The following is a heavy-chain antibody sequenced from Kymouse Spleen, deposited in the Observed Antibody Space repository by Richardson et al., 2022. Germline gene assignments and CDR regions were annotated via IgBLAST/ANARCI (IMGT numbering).Heavy chain of an antibody. J-gene: IGHJ6*02. CDR1: GFTFSSYW. Sequence: EVQLVESGGGLVQPGGSLRLSCAASGFTFSSYWMHWVRQAPGKGLVWVSRINSDGSSTSYADSVKGRFTISRDNAKNTLYLQMNSLRAEDTAVYYCAREDSSSWGYYYYYGMDVWGQGTTVTVSS. V-gene: IGHV3-74*01. CDR2: INSDGSST. D-gene: IGHD6-13*01. CDR3: AREDSSSWGYYYYYGMDV.